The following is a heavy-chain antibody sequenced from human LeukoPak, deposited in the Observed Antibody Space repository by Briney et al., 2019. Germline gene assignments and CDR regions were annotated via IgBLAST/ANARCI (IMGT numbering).Heavy chain of an antibody. V-gene: IGHV3-30-3*01. Sequence: GGSLTLSCAASKFSFSDYAMHWVRQAPGKGLECVAIISFDGSNKNYADSVKGRVTISRDNSRNTLYLQMNSLTPEDTAVYFCARDLRWLQTFDHWGQGSLVSVSS. D-gene: IGHD5-24*01. CDR1: KFSFSDYA. CDR3: ARDLRWLQTFDH. CDR2: ISFDGSNK. J-gene: IGHJ4*02.